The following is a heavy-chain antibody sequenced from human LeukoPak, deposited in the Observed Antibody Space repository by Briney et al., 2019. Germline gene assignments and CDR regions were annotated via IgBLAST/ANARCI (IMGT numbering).Heavy chain of an antibody. Sequence: GGSLRLSCAASGFTFSSYWMSWVRQAPGKGLEWVANIKQDGSEKYYVDSVKGRFTISRDNAKNSLYLQMNSLRAEDTAVYYCASSSSLLWFGEDAFDIWGQGTMATVSS. CDR3: ASSSSLLWFGEDAFDI. CDR1: GFTFSSYW. D-gene: IGHD3-10*01. J-gene: IGHJ3*02. CDR2: IKQDGSEK. V-gene: IGHV3-7*02.